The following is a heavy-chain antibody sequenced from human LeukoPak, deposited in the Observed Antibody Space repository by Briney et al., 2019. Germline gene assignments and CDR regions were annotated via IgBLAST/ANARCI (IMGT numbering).Heavy chain of an antibody. J-gene: IGHJ4*02. V-gene: IGHV4-59*12. Sequence: SETLSLTCTVSGGSISSYYWSWIRQPPGKGLEWIGYIYYSGSTNYNPSLKSRVTISVDTSKNQFSLKLSSVTAADTAVYYCARSSALIQLWLPPLFDYWGQGTLVTVSS. CDR3: ARSSALIQLWLPPLFDY. CDR2: IYYSGST. CDR1: GGSISSYY. D-gene: IGHD5-18*01.